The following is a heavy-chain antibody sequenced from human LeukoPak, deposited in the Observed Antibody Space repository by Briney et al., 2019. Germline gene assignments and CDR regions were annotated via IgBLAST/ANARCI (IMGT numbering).Heavy chain of an antibody. CDR1: GGSISRYY. V-gene: IGHV4-59*01. J-gene: IGHJ6*02. CDR3: ARWGYGDYYYYGMDV. CDR2: NYYSGST. D-gene: IGHD4-17*01. Sequence: KPSETLSLTCTISGGSISRYYWTWIRQPPGKGLEWIGYNYYSGSTNYNPSLKSRVTISVDTSKNQFSLKLSSVTAADTAVYYCARWGYGDYYYYGMDVWGQGTTVTVSS.